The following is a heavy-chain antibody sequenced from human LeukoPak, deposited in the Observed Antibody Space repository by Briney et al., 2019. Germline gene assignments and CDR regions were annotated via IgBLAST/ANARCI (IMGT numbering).Heavy chain of an antibody. CDR1: GITVSNNY. CDR2: TYYSGST. D-gene: IGHD3-22*01. V-gene: IGHV4-59*06. Sequence: LRLSCAAYGITVSNNYMNWVRQAPGKGLEWVGYTYYSGSTYYNPSLKSRLTISVDTSKNQFALKLTSVTAADTAVYYCVVQGSGYYSPFDYWGQGTLVTVSS. CDR3: VVQGSGYYSPFDY. J-gene: IGHJ4*02.